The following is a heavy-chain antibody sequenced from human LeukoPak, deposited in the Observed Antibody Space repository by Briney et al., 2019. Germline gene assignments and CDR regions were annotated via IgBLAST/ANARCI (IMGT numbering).Heavy chain of an antibody. V-gene: IGHV3-7*01. CDR3: ARVVRHYYDSSGYYQRPDDAFDI. Sequence: GGSQRLSCAASGFTFSSYWMSWVRQAPGKGLEWVANIKQDGSEKYYVDSVKGRFTISRDNAKNSLYLQMNSLRAEDTAVYYCARVVRHYYDSSGYYQRPDDAFDIWGQGSMVTVSS. CDR1: GFTFSSYW. CDR2: IKQDGSEK. J-gene: IGHJ3*02. D-gene: IGHD3-22*01.